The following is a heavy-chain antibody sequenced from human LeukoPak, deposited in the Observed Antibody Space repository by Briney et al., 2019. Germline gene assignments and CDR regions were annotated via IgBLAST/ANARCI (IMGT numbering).Heavy chain of an antibody. J-gene: IGHJ4*02. CDR2: IYSGGST. Sequence: PGGSLRLSCAASGFTVSSNYMSWVRQAPRKGLEWVSVIYSGGSTYYADSVKGRFTISRDDAKNTLYLQMKRLRAADTAVYYCARPLYSSGWSFDYWGQGTLVTVSS. CDR1: GFTVSSNY. V-gene: IGHV3-53*01. CDR3: ARPLYSSGWSFDY. D-gene: IGHD6-19*01.